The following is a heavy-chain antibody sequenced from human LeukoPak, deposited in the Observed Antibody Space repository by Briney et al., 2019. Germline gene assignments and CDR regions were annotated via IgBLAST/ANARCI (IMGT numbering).Heavy chain of an antibody. CDR1: GYNFTNYY. J-gene: IGHJ3*02. CDR2: SNPNSGGT. V-gene: IGHV1-2*02. D-gene: IGHD3-3*01. CDR3: ARRMPYYDSWSGYDLDGFDI. Sequence: EASVKVSCKASGYNFTNYYIHWVRQAPGQGLEWMGWSNPNSGGTHFAQKFQGRVTMTRDTSVSTANMELRSLRSDDTSVYYCARRMPYYDSWSGYDLDGFDIWGQGTMATVSS.